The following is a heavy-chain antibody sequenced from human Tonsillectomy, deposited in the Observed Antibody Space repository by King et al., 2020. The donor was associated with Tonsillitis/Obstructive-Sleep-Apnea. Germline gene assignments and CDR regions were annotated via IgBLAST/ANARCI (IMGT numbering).Heavy chain of an antibody. V-gene: IGHV3-15*01. CDR3: TTRLNWNYVNYMDV. D-gene: IGHD1-7*01. CDR1: GFTFSNAW. Sequence: QLVESGGGLVKPGGSLRLSCAASGFTFSNAWMSWVRQAPGKGLEWVGRIKSKTDGGTTDYAAPVKGRFTISRDDSKNTLYLQMNSRKTEDTAVYYCTTRLNWNYVNYMDVWGKGTTVTVSS. J-gene: IGHJ6*03. CDR2: IKSKTDGGTT.